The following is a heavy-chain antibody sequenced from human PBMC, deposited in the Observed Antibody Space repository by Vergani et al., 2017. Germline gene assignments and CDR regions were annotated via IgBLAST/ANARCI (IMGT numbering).Heavy chain of an antibody. D-gene: IGHD3-10*01. CDR3: ATAPRGHY. Sequence: QVQLQESGPGLVKPSETLSLTCTVSGASVNSYYWSWIRQPPGKGLEWMGYVSFRGDTLYDPSVKGRMTISVDTSKNQFSLKLSSVTAADTAVYYCATAPRGHYWGQGTLVIVSS. CDR2: VSFRGDT. V-gene: IGHV4-59*02. CDR1: GASVNSYY. J-gene: IGHJ4*02.